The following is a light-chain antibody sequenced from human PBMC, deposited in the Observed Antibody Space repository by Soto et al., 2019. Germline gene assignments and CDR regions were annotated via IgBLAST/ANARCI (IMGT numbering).Light chain of an antibody. J-gene: IGKJ2*01. CDR3: QQSYSTPYI. V-gene: IGKV1-39*01. CDR2: GAS. Sequence: IQMTQSPSSLSASVGDRVTITCRASQSISNYLNWYQQKPGKAPQLLIYGASPLQSGVPSRFSGSGSGTDFSLTISSLQPEDFATYHCQQSYSTPYIFGRGTKLEIK. CDR1: QSISNY.